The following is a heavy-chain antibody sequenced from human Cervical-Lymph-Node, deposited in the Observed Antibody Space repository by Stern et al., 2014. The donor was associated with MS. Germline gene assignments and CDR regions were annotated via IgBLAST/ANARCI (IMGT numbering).Heavy chain of an antibody. J-gene: IGHJ4*02. CDR2: VYWDGDQ. CDR3: AHTAGPRYQASSSEVDTWDY. D-gene: IGHD6-19*01. Sequence: QVTLRESGPTLVKPTQTLTLTCTFSGFSLNTNGVGVGWIRQPPGKALEWLALVYWDGDQRYNPSLKSRLTVLKDTSKDLVVLTMTNMDTVDTGTYFCAHTAGPRYQASSSEVDTWDYWGQGTLVIVSS. CDR1: GFSLNTNGVG. V-gene: IGHV2-5*02.